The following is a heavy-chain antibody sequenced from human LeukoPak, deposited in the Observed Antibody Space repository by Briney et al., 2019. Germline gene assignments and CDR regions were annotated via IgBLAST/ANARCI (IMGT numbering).Heavy chain of an antibody. CDR3: ARAGGDGYNYCFDY. Sequence: ASVKVSCTASGGTFSSYAISWVRQAPGQGLEWMGGIIPIFGTANYAQKFQGRVTITADESTSTAYMELSSLRSEDTAVYYCARAGGDGYNYCFDYWGQGTLVTVSS. D-gene: IGHD5-24*01. CDR1: GGTFSSYA. J-gene: IGHJ4*02. V-gene: IGHV1-69*13. CDR2: IIPIFGTA.